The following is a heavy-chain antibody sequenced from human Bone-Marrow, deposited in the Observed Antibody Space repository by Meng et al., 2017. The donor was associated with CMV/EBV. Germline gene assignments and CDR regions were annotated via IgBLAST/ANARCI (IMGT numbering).Heavy chain of an antibody. J-gene: IGHJ4*02. CDR3: AKDSLTTQVDY. CDR2: IQYDGTNK. Sequence: GESLKISCPASGFAFSTYDMHWVRQAPGKGLEWVAFIQYDGTNKYYADSVKGRFTISRDNSKNTLYLQMNSLRAEDTAVYYCAKDSLTTQVDYWGQGTLVTVSS. D-gene: IGHD1-14*01. V-gene: IGHV3-30*02. CDR1: GFAFSTYD.